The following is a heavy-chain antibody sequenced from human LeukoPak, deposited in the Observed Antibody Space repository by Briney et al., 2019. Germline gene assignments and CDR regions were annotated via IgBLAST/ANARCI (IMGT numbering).Heavy chain of an antibody. CDR2: INPNSGGT. D-gene: IGHD2-2*01. Sequence: ASVKVSRKASGYTFTGYYMHWVRQAPGQGLEWMGWINPNSGGTNYAQKFQGRVTMTRDTSISTAYMELSRLRSDDTAVYYCARECLGYCSSTSCLNWFDPWGQGTLVTVSS. CDR3: ARECLGYCSSTSCLNWFDP. CDR1: GYTFTGYY. V-gene: IGHV1-2*02. J-gene: IGHJ5*02.